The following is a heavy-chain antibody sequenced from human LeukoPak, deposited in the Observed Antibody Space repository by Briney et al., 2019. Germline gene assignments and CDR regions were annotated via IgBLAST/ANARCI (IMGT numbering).Heavy chain of an antibody. Sequence: GGSLRLSCAASGFTFSNFAMSWVRQTPGKGLEWVSVISGTGGSTYYADSVKGRFTISRDNSKNTLYLQMNSLRADDTAVYYCAKEIYGDSTGGRFQHWGQGTLVTVSS. J-gene: IGHJ1*01. CDR3: AKEIYGDSTGGRFQH. CDR2: ISGTGGST. D-gene: IGHD4-17*01. V-gene: IGHV3-23*01. CDR1: GFTFSNFA.